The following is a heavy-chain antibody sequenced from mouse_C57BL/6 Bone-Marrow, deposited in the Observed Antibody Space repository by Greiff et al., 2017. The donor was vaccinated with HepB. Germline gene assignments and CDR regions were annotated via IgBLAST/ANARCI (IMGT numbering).Heavy chain of an antibody. CDR1: GYTFTSYW. CDR2: IYPSDSET. D-gene: IGHD2-1*01. CDR3: ARRYYGNYSYYFDD. Sequence: QVQLQQPGAELVRPGSSVKLSCKASGYTFTSYWMDWVKQRPGQGLEWIGNIYPSDSETHYNQKFKDKATLTVDKSSSTAYMQLSSLTSEDSAVYYVARRYYGNYSYYFDDWGQGTTLTVSS. V-gene: IGHV1-61*01. J-gene: IGHJ2*01.